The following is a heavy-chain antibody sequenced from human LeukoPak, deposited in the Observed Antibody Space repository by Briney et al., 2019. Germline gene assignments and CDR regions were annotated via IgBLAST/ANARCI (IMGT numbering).Heavy chain of an antibody. Sequence: QPGGSLRLSCAASGFTVSSNYMSWVRQAPGKGLEWVSVIYSGGSTYYADSVKGRFTISRDNSKNTLYLQMNSLRAEDTAVYYCARDGGGYSGNDAFDIWGQGTMVTVSS. CDR1: GFTVSSNY. D-gene: IGHD3-22*01. CDR2: IYSGGST. CDR3: ARDGGGYSGNDAFDI. V-gene: IGHV3-53*01. J-gene: IGHJ3*02.